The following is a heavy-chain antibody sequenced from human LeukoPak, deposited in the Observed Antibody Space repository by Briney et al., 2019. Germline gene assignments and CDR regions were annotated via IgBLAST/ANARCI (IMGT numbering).Heavy chain of an antibody. CDR1: GFTVTSNY. D-gene: IGHD6-19*01. Sequence: GGSLRLSCAVSGFTVTSNYMSWVRQAPGEGLEWVSFIYSGDTTYYAASVRGRFTVSRDNSKNTLYLQINSLRAEDTAVFYCAKDRKAVAGPIDAFDIWGQGTMVTVSS. CDR2: IYSGDTT. V-gene: IGHV3-53*01. J-gene: IGHJ3*02. CDR3: AKDRKAVAGPIDAFDI.